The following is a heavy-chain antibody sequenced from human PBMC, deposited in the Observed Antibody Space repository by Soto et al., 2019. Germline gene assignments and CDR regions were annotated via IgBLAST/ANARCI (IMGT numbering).Heavy chain of an antibody. CDR3: ARDIGNYADYYYYYYMDV. V-gene: IGHV4-59*01. CDR1: GGSISSYY. Sequence: SETLSLTCTFSGGSISSYYWSWIRQPPGKGLEWIGYIYYSGSTNYNPSLKSRVTISVDTSKNQFSLKLSSVTAADTAVYYCARDIGNYADYYYYYYMDVWGKGTTVTVSS. J-gene: IGHJ6*03. CDR2: IYYSGST. D-gene: IGHD4-4*01.